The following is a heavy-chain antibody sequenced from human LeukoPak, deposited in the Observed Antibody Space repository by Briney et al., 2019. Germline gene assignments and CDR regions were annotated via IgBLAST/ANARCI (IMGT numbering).Heavy chain of an antibody. CDR2: IYSGGST. CDR1: GFTVSSNY. Sequence: GGSLRLSCAASGFTVSSNYMSWVRQAPGKGLEWVSVIYSGGSTYYADSVKGRFTISRDNSKNTLYLQMNSLRAEDTAVYYCASPEGSEKDALDIWGQGTMVTVSS. J-gene: IGHJ3*02. V-gene: IGHV3-66*01. D-gene: IGHD3-10*01. CDR3: ASPEGSEKDALDI.